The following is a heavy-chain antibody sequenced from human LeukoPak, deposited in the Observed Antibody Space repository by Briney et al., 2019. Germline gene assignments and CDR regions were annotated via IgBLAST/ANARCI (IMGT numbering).Heavy chain of an antibody. CDR2: IYLSGST. CDR3: AREDYGDYGRYFDK. D-gene: IGHD4-17*01. CDR1: GYSIRFGYY. Sequence: SETLSLTCTVSGYSIRFGYYWAWIRQPPGKGLEWIGSIYLSGSTYYNPALKSRITISVDTSKNQFSLKLSAVTAADTAVYFCAREDYGDYGRYFDKWGQGTLVTVSS. V-gene: IGHV4-38-2*02. J-gene: IGHJ4*02.